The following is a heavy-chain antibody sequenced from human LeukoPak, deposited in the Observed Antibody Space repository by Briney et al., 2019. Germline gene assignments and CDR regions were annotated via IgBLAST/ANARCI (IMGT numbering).Heavy chain of an antibody. CDR1: GFTFSSYA. CDR3: AGDREGYYYYYGMDV. V-gene: IGHV3-30-3*01. J-gene: IGHJ6*02. D-gene: IGHD1-26*01. Sequence: PGGSLRLSCAASGFTFSSYAMHWVRQAPGKGLEWVAVISYDGSNKYYADSVKGRFTISRDNSKNTLYLQMNSLRAEDTAVYYCAGDREGYYYYYGMDVWGQGPTVTVSS. CDR2: ISYDGSNK.